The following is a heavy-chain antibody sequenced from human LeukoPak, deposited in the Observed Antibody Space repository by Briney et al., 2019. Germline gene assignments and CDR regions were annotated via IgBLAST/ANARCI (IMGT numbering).Heavy chain of an antibody. Sequence: ASETLSLTCTVSGGSISSSSYYWGWIRQPPGKGLEWIGSIYYSGRNYYNPSLKSRVTISVDTSKNQFSLKLSSVTAADTAVYYCARRLYCSSTSCSTIYYMDVWGKGTTVTVSS. CDR1: GGSISSSSYY. CDR3: ARRLYCSSTSCSTIYYMDV. CDR2: IYYSGRN. V-gene: IGHV4-39*01. J-gene: IGHJ6*03. D-gene: IGHD2-2*01.